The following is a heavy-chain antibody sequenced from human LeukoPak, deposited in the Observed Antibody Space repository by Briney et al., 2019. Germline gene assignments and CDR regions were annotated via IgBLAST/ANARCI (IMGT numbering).Heavy chain of an antibody. CDR2: ISPTSTTI. J-gene: IGHJ4*02. D-gene: IGHD1/OR15-1a*01. CDR3: ARRGNNYGCIDY. Sequence: GGSLRLSCAASGFTFSSYTVTWVRQAPGKGLDWVSYISPTSTTIYYADSVRGRFTITRDNAKNSLYLQMNSLRVEDTAVYYCARRGNNYGCIDYWGQGTLVTVSS. CDR1: GFTFSSYT. V-gene: IGHV3-48*04.